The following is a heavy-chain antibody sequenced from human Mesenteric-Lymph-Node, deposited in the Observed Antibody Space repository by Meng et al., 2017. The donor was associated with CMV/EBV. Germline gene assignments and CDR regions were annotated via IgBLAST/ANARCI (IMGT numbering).Heavy chain of an antibody. CDR3: AKEDSGD. V-gene: IGHV3-9*01. CDR2: ISWNSGSI. Sequence: SLKISCAASGFTFDDYAMHWVRQAPGKGLEWVSGISWNSGSIGYADSVKGRFTISRDNAKNSLFLQMHSLRPEDTALYYCAKEDSGDWGQGTLVTVSS. J-gene: IGHJ4*02. CDR1: GFTFDDYA. D-gene: IGHD2-15*01.